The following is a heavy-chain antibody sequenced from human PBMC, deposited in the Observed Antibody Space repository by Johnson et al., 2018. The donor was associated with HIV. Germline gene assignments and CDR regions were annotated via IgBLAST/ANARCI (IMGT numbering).Heavy chain of an antibody. D-gene: IGHD6-13*01. J-gene: IGHJ3*02. CDR2: ISSSGSTI. Sequence: QVQLVESGGGLVKPGGSLRLSCAASGFTFSDYYMSWIRQAPGKGLAWGSYISSSGSTIYYADSVKGRFTISRDHAKNYLYLQMNSLRAEDTAVYYCASITTIAAAGRGAFDIWGQGTMVTVSS. V-gene: IGHV3-11*04. CDR3: ASITTIAAAGRGAFDI. CDR1: GFTFSDYY.